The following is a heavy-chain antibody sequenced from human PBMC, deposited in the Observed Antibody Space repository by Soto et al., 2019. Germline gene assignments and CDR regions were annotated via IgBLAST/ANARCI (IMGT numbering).Heavy chain of an antibody. CDR3: AKIPFFWGVYHNGFPP. V-gene: IGHV4-59*01. CDR2: IYYSGST. J-gene: IGHJ5*02. D-gene: IGHD3-3*01. CDR1: GGSLSSYY. Sequence: TSETLSLTCTVSGGSLSSYYWSWIRQPPGKGLEWIGYIYYSGSTNYNPSLKSRVTISVDTSKNQFSLKLSSVTASDTAVYYCAKIPFFWGVYHNGFPPGGQGTVDPVS.